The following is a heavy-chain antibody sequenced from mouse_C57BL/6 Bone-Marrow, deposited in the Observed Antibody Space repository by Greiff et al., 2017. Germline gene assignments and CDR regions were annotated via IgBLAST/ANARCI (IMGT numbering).Heavy chain of an antibody. CDR2: IDPSDSYT. V-gene: IGHV1-69*01. CDR1: GYTFTSYW. CDR3: APLDSSGYVMVY. D-gene: IGHD3-2*02. J-gene: IGHJ3*01. Sequence: QVQLQQPGAELVMPGASVKLSCKASGYTFTSYWMHWVKQRPGQGLEWIGEIDPSDSYTNSNQKFKGKATLTVDTSSRTAYMPLSSLTSEDSAVYYCAPLDSSGYVMVYWGQGTLVTVSA.